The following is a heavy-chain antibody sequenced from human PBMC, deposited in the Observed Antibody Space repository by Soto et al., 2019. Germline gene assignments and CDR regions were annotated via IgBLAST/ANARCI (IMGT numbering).Heavy chain of an antibody. V-gene: IGHV4-31*03. Sequence: QVQLQESGPGLVKPSQTLSLTCTVSGGSISSGGYYWSWIRQHPGKGLEWIGYIYYSGSTYYNPSLKRRITISIDTSKHQFSPKLSPVTAADTAVYYCAPDPGLSGDSSVFDYWGQRTLVTVSS. D-gene: IGHD3-22*01. J-gene: IGHJ4*02. CDR3: APDPGLSGDSSVFDY. CDR2: IYYSGST. CDR1: GGSISSGGYY.